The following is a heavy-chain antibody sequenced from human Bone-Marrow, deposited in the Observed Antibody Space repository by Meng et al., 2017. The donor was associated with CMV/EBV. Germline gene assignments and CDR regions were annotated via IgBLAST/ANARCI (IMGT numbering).Heavy chain of an antibody. Sequence: GESLKISCAASGFTVSSNYMSWVRLAPGKGLEWVSGISGSGASTNYADSVKGRFSISRDNSKNTLYLQMNSLRAEDTAVYYCAKEGKGYDFWSGYFEYYFDYWGQGTRVTGSS. D-gene: IGHD3-3*01. J-gene: IGHJ4*02. CDR3: AKEGKGYDFWSGYFEYYFDY. V-gene: IGHV3-23*01. CDR2: ISGSGAST. CDR1: GFTVSSNY.